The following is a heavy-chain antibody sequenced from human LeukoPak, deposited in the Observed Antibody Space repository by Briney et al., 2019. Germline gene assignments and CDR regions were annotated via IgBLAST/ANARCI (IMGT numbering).Heavy chain of an antibody. CDR2: ISSSSSYI. D-gene: IGHD3-3*01. CDR3: ARGPQKYEYYFDY. Sequence: GGSLRLSCAASGFTFSSYSMNWVRQAPGKGLEWVSSISSSSSYIYYADSVKGRFTISRDNAKNSLYLQMNSLRAEDTAAYYCARGPQKYEYYFDYWGQGTLVTVSS. J-gene: IGHJ4*02. CDR1: GFTFSSYS. V-gene: IGHV3-21*01.